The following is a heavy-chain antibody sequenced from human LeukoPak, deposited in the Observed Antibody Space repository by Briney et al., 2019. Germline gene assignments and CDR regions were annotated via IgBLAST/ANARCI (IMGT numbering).Heavy chain of an antibody. CDR1: GFTFSSYG. CDR2: IWYDGSNK. V-gene: IGHV3-33*01. J-gene: IGHJ1*01. Sequence: GGSLRLSCAASGFTFSSYGMHWVRQAPGKGLEWVAVIWYDGSNKYYADSVRGRFTISRDNSKNTLYLQMNSLRAEDTAVYYCARAWEYCSGGSCYSEYFQHWGQGTLVTVSS. CDR3: ARAWEYCSGGSCYSEYFQH. D-gene: IGHD2-15*01.